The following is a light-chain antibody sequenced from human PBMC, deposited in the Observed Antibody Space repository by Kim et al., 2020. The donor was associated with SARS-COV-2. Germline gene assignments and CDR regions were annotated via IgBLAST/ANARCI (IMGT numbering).Light chain of an antibody. Sequence: AQGKTARSTCGGNNIGSKSVHWYQQKPGQAPVLVIYYDSDRPSGIPERFSGSNSGNTATLTISRVEAGDEADYYCQVWDSSSDHTVFGGGTQLTV. V-gene: IGLV3-21*04. CDR2: YDS. CDR1: NIGSKS. CDR3: QVWDSSSDHTV. J-gene: IGLJ2*01.